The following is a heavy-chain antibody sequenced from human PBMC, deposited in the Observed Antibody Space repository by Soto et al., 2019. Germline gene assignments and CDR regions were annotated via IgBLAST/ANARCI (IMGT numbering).Heavy chain of an antibody. J-gene: IGHJ6*01. CDR2: IWYDGSNK. CDR1: GFTFSSYG. Sequence: GGSLRLSCAASGFTFSSYGMHWVRQAPGKGLEWVAVIWYDGSNKYYADSVKGRFTISRDNSKNTLYLQMNSLRAEDTAVYYCAREVSGWYFYYGMDVWGQGTTVTVSS. CDR3: AREVSGWYFYYGMDV. D-gene: IGHD6-19*01. V-gene: IGHV3-33*01.